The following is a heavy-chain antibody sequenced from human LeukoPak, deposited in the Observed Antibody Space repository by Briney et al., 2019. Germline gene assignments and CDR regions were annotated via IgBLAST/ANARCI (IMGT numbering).Heavy chain of an antibody. V-gene: IGHV3-33*01. CDR2: IWYDGTNK. J-gene: IGHJ4*02. CDR1: GFTFSSYG. Sequence: GGSLRLSCVASGFTFSSYGMHWVRQAPGKGLEWVAVIWYDGTNKYYADSVKGRFTISRDSSKNTLYLQMNSLRAEDTAVYYCARTYYYDSSGYYYSPFDYWGQGTLVTVSS. D-gene: IGHD3-22*01. CDR3: ARTYYYDSSGYYYSPFDY.